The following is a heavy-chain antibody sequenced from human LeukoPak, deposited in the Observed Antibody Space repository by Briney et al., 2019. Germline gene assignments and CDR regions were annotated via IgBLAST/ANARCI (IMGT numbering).Heavy chain of an antibody. V-gene: IGHV3-23*01. Sequence: PAGSLRLSCAASVFTFSSYAMSWVRQAPGKGLEWVSAISGSGGSTYYADSVKGRFTISRDNSRDTLYLQMNSLRAEDTAVYYCAKDFISGWYRDLCYWVQGTLVTFSS. J-gene: IGHJ4*02. CDR2: ISGSGGST. D-gene: IGHD6-19*01. CDR1: VFTFSSYA. CDR3: AKDFISGWYRDLCY.